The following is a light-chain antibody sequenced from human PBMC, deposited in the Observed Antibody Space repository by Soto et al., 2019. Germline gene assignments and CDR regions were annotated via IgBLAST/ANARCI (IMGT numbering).Light chain of an antibody. CDR3: QQYNNFSRT. CDR2: GAS. CDR1: ESISNW. Sequence: DILMTQSPATLSPSPGDRATLSCRTSESISNWLAWYQQKPGKAPKLLIYGASNLERGVPARFSGSGSGTEFTLTISSLQPDDFATYYCQQYNNFSRTFGQGTKVDIK. J-gene: IGKJ1*01. V-gene: IGKV1-5*01.